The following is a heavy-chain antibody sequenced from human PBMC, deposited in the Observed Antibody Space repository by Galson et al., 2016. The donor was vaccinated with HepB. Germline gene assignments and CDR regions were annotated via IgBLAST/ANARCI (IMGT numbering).Heavy chain of an antibody. CDR2: TYYRSKWYN. CDR3: ARVGKYVRYFDWLLERYFDY. J-gene: IGHJ4*02. Sequence: CAISGDSVSSNSAAWTWIRQSPLRGLEWLGRTYYRSKWYNDYAVSVKSRISIHPDTSKSQFSLKLSSVTAADTAVYFCARVGKYVRYFDWLLERYFDYWGQGTLVIVSS. CDR1: GDSVSSNSAA. D-gene: IGHD3-9*01. V-gene: IGHV6-1*01.